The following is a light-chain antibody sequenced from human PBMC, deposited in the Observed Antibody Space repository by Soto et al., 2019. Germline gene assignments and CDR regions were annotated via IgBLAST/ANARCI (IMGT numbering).Light chain of an antibody. Sequence: DIVMTQSPDSLTVSLGERAPIHCKSSQSILFTSDNKNYVAWYQQKSGQPPRLLLYCASTREAGVTDRFSGRGSGTDFSLTIRSLLAEYVAVSDYQAHYTTPRTFGRGTKVESK. J-gene: IGKJ1*01. CDR3: QAHYTTPRT. CDR2: CAS. V-gene: IGKV4-1*01. CDR1: QSILFTSDNKNY.